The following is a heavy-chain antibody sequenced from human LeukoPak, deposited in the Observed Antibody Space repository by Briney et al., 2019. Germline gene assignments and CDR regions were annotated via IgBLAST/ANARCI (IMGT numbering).Heavy chain of an antibody. CDR2: ISGSGGST. CDR1: GFTFSSYM. Sequence: PGGSLRLSCAASGFTFSSYMMNWVRQAPGKGLEWVSAISGSGGSTYYADSVKGRFTISRDNSKNTLYLQMNSLRAEDTAVYYCAKWSRSYSSGWYYDYGMDVWGQGTTVTVSS. V-gene: IGHV3-23*01. CDR3: AKWSRSYSSGWYYDYGMDV. D-gene: IGHD6-19*01. J-gene: IGHJ6*02.